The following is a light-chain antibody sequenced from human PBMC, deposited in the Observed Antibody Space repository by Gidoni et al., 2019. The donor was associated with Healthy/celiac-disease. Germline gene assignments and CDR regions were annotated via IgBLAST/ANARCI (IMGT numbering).Light chain of an antibody. CDR1: SSNIGSNT. CDR2: SNN. Sequence: QSVLTQPPSASGTPGQRVTISCSGRSSNIGSNTVNWYQQLPGTAPKLLIYSNNQRPSGVPDRFSGFKSGTSASLAISGLQSEDEADYYCAAWDDSLNGHVVFGGGTKLTVL. J-gene: IGLJ2*01. V-gene: IGLV1-44*01. CDR3: AAWDDSLNGHVV.